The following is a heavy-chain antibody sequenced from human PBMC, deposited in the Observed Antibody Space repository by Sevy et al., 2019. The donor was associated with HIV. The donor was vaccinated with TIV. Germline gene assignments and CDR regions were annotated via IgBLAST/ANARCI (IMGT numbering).Heavy chain of an antibody. CDR3: PRGANYFGSGIRPNLDY. V-gene: IGHV3-33*01. D-gene: IGHD3-10*01. CDR1: GFTFSSYG. J-gene: IGHJ4*02. CDR2: IWYDGGNK. Sequence: GGSLRLSCAASGFTFSSYGMHWVRQAPGKGLECVALIWYDGGNKYYADSVKGRFTISRDNSKNTMYLQINSLRAEDTEVYYSPRGANYFGSGIRPNLDYWGQGTLVTVSS.